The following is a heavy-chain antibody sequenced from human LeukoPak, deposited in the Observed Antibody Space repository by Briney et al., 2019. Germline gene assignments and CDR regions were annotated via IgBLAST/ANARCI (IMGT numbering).Heavy chain of an antibody. CDR1: GFTFSSYG. D-gene: IGHD4-17*01. Sequence: GGSLRLSCAASGFTFSSYGMHWVRQAPGKGLEWVAVISYDGSNKYYADSVKGRFTISRDNSKNTLYLQMTSLSPEDTAVYYCARDWSDYGEDYWGQGTLVTVSS. V-gene: IGHV3-30*03. CDR2: ISYDGSNK. CDR3: ARDWSDYGEDY. J-gene: IGHJ4*02.